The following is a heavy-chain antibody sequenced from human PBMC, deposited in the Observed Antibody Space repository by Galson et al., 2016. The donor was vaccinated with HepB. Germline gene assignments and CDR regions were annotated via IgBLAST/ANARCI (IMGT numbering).Heavy chain of an antibody. D-gene: IGHD5-12*01. CDR2: IYYSGST. V-gene: IGHV4-59*01. CDR3: ARLVATISDSAFDI. Sequence: SETLSLTCTVSGGFISSYYWSWIRQPPGKGLEWIGYIYYSGSTNYNPSLKSRVTISVDTSKNQFSLELSSVTAADTAVYYCARLVATISDSAFDIWGQGTMVTVSS. CDR1: GGFISSYY. J-gene: IGHJ3*02.